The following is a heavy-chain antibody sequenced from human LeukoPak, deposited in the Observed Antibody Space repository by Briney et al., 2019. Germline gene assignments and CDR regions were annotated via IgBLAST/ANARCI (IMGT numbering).Heavy chain of an antibody. V-gene: IGHV4-39*07. Sequence: SETLSLTCTVSGGSISSSSYYWGWIRQPPGKGLEWIGSTYYSGSTYYNPSLKSRVTISVDTSKNQFSLKLSSVTAADTAVYYCARRGASGSYGTIDYWGQGTLVTVSS. D-gene: IGHD1-26*01. CDR2: TYYSGST. CDR1: GGSISSSSYY. CDR3: ARRGASGSYGTIDY. J-gene: IGHJ4*02.